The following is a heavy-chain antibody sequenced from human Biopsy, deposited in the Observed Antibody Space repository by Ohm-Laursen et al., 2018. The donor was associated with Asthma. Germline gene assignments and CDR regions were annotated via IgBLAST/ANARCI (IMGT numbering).Heavy chain of an antibody. CDR2: IYYSGRT. V-gene: IGHV4-39*02. D-gene: IGHD6-6*01. J-gene: IGHJ2*01. CDR3: ARAVSSSSYWYFDL. CDR1: GDAMSTSGSY. Sequence: SETLSLTWIVSGDAMSTSGSYWGWIRQSPGKGLEWIGSIYYSGRTYYNPSLESRVTISADTSKNHFSLKWTSVTAADTAVYYCARAVSSSSYWYFDLWGRGDLVTVSS.